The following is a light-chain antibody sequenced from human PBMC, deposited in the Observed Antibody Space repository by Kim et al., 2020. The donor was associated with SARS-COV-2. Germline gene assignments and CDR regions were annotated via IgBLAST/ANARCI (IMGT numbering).Light chain of an antibody. Sequence: EIVLTQSPGTLSLSPGERATLSCRASQTVTSNYLAWYQHKAGQAPRLLIYSVSSRATGIPDRFSGSGSRTDFTLTISRLEPEDFAVYYCQQYGDSPPYTFGQGTKLEIK. CDR1: QTVTSNY. V-gene: IGKV3-20*01. CDR3: QQYGDSPPYT. J-gene: IGKJ2*01. CDR2: SVS.